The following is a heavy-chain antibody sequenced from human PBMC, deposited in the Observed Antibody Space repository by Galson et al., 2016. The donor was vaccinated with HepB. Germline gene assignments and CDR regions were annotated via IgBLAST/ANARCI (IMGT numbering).Heavy chain of an antibody. V-gene: IGHV4-39*01. CDR2: IFHIGST. Sequence: SETLSLTCTVSVGPISSNRYYWGWIRQPPGKGLEWIGSIFHIGSTYYNASLKSRATISVDTSKSQFSLKLRSLTATDTAVYYCARFGGDWGFWGQGNLVIVSS. CDR3: ARFGGDWGF. D-gene: IGHD2-21*02. CDR1: VGPISSNRYY. J-gene: IGHJ1*01.